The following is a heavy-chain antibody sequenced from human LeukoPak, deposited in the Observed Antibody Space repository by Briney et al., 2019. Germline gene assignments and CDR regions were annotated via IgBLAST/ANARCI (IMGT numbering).Heavy chain of an antibody. D-gene: IGHD6-6*01. CDR3: ARDGYSSSSAY. CDR2: ISYDGSNK. J-gene: IGHJ4*02. Sequence: GGSLRLSCAASGFTFSSYAMHWVRQAPGKGLEWVAVISYDGSNKYYADSVKGRFTISRANSKNTLYLQMNSLRAEDTAVYYCARDGYSSSSAYWGQGTLVTVSS. V-gene: IGHV3-30*04. CDR1: GFTFSSYA.